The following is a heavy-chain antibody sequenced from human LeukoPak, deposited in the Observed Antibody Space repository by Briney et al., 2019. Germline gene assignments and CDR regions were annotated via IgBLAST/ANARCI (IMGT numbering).Heavy chain of an antibody. CDR1: GFTFSNYA. J-gene: IGHJ3*02. Sequence: PGGSLRLSFAASGFTFSNYAMSWVRQAPGKGLEWVSGISGSGRSTYYADSVKGRFTISRDNSKSTLYLQMNSLRAEDTAVYYCARDRGEEAFDIWGQGTMVTVSS. CDR3: ARDRGEEAFDI. D-gene: IGHD2-21*01. CDR2: ISGSGRST. V-gene: IGHV3-23*01.